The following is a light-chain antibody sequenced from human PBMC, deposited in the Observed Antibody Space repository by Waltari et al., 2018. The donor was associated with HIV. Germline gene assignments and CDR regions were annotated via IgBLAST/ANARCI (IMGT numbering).Light chain of an antibody. J-gene: IGLJ3*02. Sequence: QSVLTQPPSVSGAPGQRVTISCTGSNSNIGAGYDVHWYQQLPGTAPKLLTSGNTYRPSGVPDRFAGSKSGTSASLTITGLQAEDEADYYCQSYDTGLSGSRVFGGGTKVTVL. V-gene: IGLV1-40*01. CDR2: GNT. CDR1: NSNIGAGYD. CDR3: QSYDTGLSGSRV.